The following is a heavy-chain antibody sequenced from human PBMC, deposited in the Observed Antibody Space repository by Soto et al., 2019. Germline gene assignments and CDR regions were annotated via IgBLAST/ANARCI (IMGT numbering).Heavy chain of an antibody. CDR2: IYYSGST. D-gene: IGHD2-2*01. CDR3: ARAGFVVVPAAVLYFDY. V-gene: IGHV4-59*01. J-gene: IGHJ4*02. CDR1: GGSISTYY. Sequence: SETLSLTCTVSGGSISTYYWSWIRQPPGKGLEWIGYIYYSGSTNYNPSLKSRVTMSVDTSKNQFSLKLSSVTAADTAVYYCARAGFVVVPAAVLYFDYWGQGTLVTVSS.